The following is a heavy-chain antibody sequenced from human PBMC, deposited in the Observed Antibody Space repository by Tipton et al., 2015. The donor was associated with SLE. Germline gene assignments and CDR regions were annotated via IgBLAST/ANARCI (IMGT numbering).Heavy chain of an antibody. V-gene: IGHV4-59*11. J-gene: IGHJ4*02. CDR1: GGSISSHY. CDR3: ARGGGPESAFDY. D-gene: IGHD2-15*01. CDR2: IYYSGST. Sequence: TLSLTCTVSGGSISSHYWSWIRQPPGKGLEWIGYIYYSGSTNYNPSLKSRVTISVDTSKNQFSLKLSSVTAADTAVYYCARGGGPESAFDYWGQGTLVTVSS.